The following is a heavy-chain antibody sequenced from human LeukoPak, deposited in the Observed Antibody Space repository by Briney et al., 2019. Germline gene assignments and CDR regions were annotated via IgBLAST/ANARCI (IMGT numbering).Heavy chain of an antibody. CDR1: GGSISSYY. J-gene: IGHJ2*01. Sequence: SETLSLTCTVSGGSISSYYWSWIRQPPGKGLEWIGYIYYSGSTYYNPSLKSRVTISVDTSKNQFSLKLSSVTAADTAVYYCARAPRDYDFWSGYYGGDWYFDLWGRGTLVTVSS. CDR3: ARAPRDYDFWSGYYGGDWYFDL. CDR2: IYYSGST. D-gene: IGHD3-3*01. V-gene: IGHV4-30-4*08.